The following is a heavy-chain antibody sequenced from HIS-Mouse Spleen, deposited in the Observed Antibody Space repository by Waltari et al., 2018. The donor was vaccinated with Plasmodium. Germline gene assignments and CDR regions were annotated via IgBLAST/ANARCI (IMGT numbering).Heavy chain of an antibody. Sequence: QVQLVESGGGVVQPGRSLRLSCAASGFTFSSYGMHWVRQAPGKGLGWGAVIWDDGSNKYYADSVKGRFTISRDNSKNTLYLQMNSLRAEDTAVYYCAKVAQGTRDAFDIWGQGTMVTVSS. V-gene: IGHV3-33*06. D-gene: IGHD2-8*01. CDR1: GFTFSSYG. J-gene: IGHJ3*02. CDR2: IWDDGSNK. CDR3: AKVAQGTRDAFDI.